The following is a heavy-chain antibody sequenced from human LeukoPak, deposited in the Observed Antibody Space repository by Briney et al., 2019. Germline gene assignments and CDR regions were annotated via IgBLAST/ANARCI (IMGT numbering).Heavy chain of an antibody. CDR2: IHYSGST. CDR3: ARRASSAQGLWYFDL. CDR1: GGSISSYY. J-gene: IGHJ2*01. Sequence: PSETLSLTCTVSGGSISSYYWSWIRQPPGKGLEWIGYIHYSGSTNYNPSLKSRVTISVDTSKNQFSLKLSSVTAADTAVYYCARRASSAQGLWYFDLWGRGTLVTVSS. V-gene: IGHV4-59*08. D-gene: IGHD3-22*01.